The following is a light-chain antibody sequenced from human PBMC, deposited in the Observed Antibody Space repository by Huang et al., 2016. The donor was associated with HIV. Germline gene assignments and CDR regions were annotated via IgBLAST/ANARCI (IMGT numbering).Light chain of an antibody. CDR2: AAS. J-gene: IGKJ4*01. V-gene: IGKV3-11*01. Sequence: EIVLTQSPATLSLSPGEGATLSCRASQSVSSSLAWYQHKAGQAPRLLIYAASNRATGIPARFSGSGFGTHFTLTISSLEPEDFAVYYCQQHNIWPTFGGGTKVEIK. CDR1: QSVSSS. CDR3: QQHNIWPT.